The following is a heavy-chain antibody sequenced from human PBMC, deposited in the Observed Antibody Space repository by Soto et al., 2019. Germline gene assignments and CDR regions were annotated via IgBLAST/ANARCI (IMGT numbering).Heavy chain of an antibody. CDR3: AKEGGMSGRYYISSSCYFEY. D-gene: IGHD1-26*01. CDR1: GCTFSSYG. J-gene: IGHJ4*02. V-gene: IGHV3-30*18. CDR2: ISYDGSNT. Sequence: QVQLVESGGGVVQPGRSLRLSCVASGCTFSSYGMHWVRQAPGKGLEGVAIISYDGSNTNYADLLKGRFTISRDNSKNTVYMQMKRLRAEGRSVYYGAKEGGMSGRYYISSSCYFEYWGQGNLVTVSS.